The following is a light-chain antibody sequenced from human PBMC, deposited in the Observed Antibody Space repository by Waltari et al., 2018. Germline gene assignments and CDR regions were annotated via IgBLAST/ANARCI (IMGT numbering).Light chain of an antibody. CDR3: QQYYNTPLT. Sequence: DIVMTQSQESLAVSLGERATISCKTSESVLYSSNNKNHLAWFQQKPGQPPRLLLYWASTRESGVPDRFIGSGSETDFTLTVTRLQAEDVAVYYCQQYYNTPLTFGGGTKVEVK. CDR1: ESVLYSSNNKNH. V-gene: IGKV4-1*01. J-gene: IGKJ4*01. CDR2: WAS.